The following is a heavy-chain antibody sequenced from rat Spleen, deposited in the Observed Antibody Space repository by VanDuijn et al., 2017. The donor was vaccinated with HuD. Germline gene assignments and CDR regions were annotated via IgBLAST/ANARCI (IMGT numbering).Heavy chain of an antibody. V-gene: IGHV5-31*01. CDR1: GFTFNNYW. J-gene: IGHJ2*01. CDR3: AADYFDGTYYPFDY. Sequence: EVQLVESGGGLVQPGGSLKLSCVASGFTFNNYWMTWIRQAPGKGLEWVASITNPGGSTYYPDSVKGRFTISRDNAKSTLYLQMDSLRSEDTATYYCAADYFDGTYYPFDYWGQGVMVTVSS. CDR2: ITNPGGST. D-gene: IGHD1-12*02.